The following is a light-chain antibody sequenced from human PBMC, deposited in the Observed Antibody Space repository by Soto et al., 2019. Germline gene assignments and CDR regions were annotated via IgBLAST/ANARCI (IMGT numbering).Light chain of an antibody. CDR3: SSYAGSNKGV. Sequence: QSALTQPPSASGSPGQSVTISCTGSSSDVGSYNYVSWYQQHPGKAPKLIIYDVSKRPSGVPDRFSGSKSGNTASLTVSGLQAEDEADYYCSSYAGSNKGVFGGGTQLTVL. V-gene: IGLV2-8*01. J-gene: IGLJ2*01. CDR1: SSDVGSYNY. CDR2: DVS.